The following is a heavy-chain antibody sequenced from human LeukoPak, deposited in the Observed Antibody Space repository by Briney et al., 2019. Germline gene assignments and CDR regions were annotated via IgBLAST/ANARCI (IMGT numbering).Heavy chain of an antibody. D-gene: IGHD3-3*01. CDR2: IIPIFGTA. CDR3: ARMYYDFWSGYFGLDDALDI. J-gene: IGHJ3*02. V-gene: IGHV1-69*13. Sequence: ASVKVSCKASGGTFSSYAISWVRQAPGEGLEWMGGIIPIFGTANYAQKFQGRVTITADESTSTAYMELSSLRSEDTAVYYCARMYYDFWSGYFGLDDALDIWGQGTMVTVSS. CDR1: GGTFSSYA.